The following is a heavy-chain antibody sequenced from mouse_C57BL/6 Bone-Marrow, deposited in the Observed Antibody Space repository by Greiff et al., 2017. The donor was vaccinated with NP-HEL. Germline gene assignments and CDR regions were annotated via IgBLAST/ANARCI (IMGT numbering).Heavy chain of an antibody. Sequence: QVQLQQPGAELVRPGSSVKLSCTASGYTFTSYWMHWVKQRPIQGLDWIGNIDPSDSETHYNQKFKDKATLTVAKSSSTASMQLSSLTSEDSAVYYCARYSPYDGYSYWGQGTTLTVSS. V-gene: IGHV1-52*01. CDR3: ARYSPYDGYSY. CDR1: GYTFTSYW. J-gene: IGHJ2*01. CDR2: IDPSDSET. D-gene: IGHD2-3*01.